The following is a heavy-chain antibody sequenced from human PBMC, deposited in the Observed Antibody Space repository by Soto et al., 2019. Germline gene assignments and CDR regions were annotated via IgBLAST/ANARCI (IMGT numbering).Heavy chain of an antibody. J-gene: IGHJ6*02. D-gene: IGHD6-19*01. V-gene: IGHV3-30-3*01. CDR3: ARLPGTLVAVLYIYPLDGREAMSDVDV. Sequence: QMQLVESGGGVVQPGGSLRLSCAASGFTFNYYPMHWVRQAPGKGLEWVAVVSFDGSNKYYADSVKGRFTISKDNSTNTLYLQMNSLSREDTAVYYCARLPGTLVAVLYIYPLDGREAMSDVDVWGQGTTVTVSS. CDR2: VSFDGSNK. CDR1: GFTFNYYP.